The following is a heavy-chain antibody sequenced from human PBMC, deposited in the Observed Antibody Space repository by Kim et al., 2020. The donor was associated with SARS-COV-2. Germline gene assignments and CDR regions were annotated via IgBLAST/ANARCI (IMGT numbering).Heavy chain of an antibody. Sequence: SETLSLTCTVSGGSISSSSYYWGWIRQPPGKGLEWIGSIYYSGSTYYNPSLKSRVTISVDTSKNQFSLKLSSVTAADTAVYYCARLAPTQQLAYDYWGQGTLVTVSS. CDR1: GGSISSSSYY. J-gene: IGHJ4*02. CDR3: ARLAPTQQLAYDY. D-gene: IGHD6-13*01. CDR2: IYYSGST. V-gene: IGHV4-39*01.